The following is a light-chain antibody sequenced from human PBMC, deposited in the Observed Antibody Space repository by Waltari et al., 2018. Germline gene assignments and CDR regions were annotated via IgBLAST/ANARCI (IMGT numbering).Light chain of an antibody. CDR2: EVS. V-gene: IGLV2-11*01. J-gene: IGLJ2*01. CDR3: SSYAGSNTVL. Sequence: QAAPTQPPSVSGSPGQSVTISCTGTSSDIGYYNAVSWFQQHPGKAPKLMIYEVSKRPSGVSDRFSGSKSDNPASLTISGLQAEDEADYYCSSYAGSNTVLFGGGTRLTVL. CDR1: SSDIGYYNA.